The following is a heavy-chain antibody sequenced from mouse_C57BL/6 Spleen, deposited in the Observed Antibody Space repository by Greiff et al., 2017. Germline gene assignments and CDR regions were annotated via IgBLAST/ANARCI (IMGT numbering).Heavy chain of an antibody. J-gene: IGHJ2*01. Sequence: QVQLQQPGAELVKPGASVKMSCKASGYTFTSYWITWVKQRPGQGLEWIGDIYPGSGSTNYNEKFKSKATLTVDKSSSTAYMQLSSLTSEDSAVYYCARDYYGDYWGQGTTLTVSS. D-gene: IGHD2-1*01. CDR1: GYTFTSYW. V-gene: IGHV1-55*01. CDR3: ARDYYGDY. CDR2: IYPGSGST.